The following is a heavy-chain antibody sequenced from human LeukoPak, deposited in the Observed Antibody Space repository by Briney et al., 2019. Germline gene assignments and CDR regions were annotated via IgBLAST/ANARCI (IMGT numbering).Heavy chain of an antibody. J-gene: IGHJ5*02. CDR3: ARHGNDQFDP. V-gene: IGHV6-1*01. CDR2: TYYWSKWYN. CDR1: GDRVSSNILY. Sequence: QTLSLPFAISGDRVSSNILYWNWISQSPARGLEWLGRTYYWSKWYNYYGVSVTSRISLEPHTSKNQFSLQLSSVTPEDTAIYYCARHGNDQFDPWRRGTLVSVSS. D-gene: IGHD1-1*01.